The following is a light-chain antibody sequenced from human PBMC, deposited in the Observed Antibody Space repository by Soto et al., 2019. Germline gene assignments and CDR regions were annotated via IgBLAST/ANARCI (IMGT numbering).Light chain of an antibody. Sequence: ETVLTQSPGTLSLTPGERVTLSCRASQSVRSSYLAWYQQKPGQAPRLLIYGASGRATGIPDRFSGSGSGTDFSLITSRLEPEDFAVYYCQQYGNPPQTFGQGTKVEIK. CDR2: GAS. CDR1: QSVRSSY. CDR3: QQYGNPPQT. J-gene: IGKJ1*01. V-gene: IGKV3-20*01.